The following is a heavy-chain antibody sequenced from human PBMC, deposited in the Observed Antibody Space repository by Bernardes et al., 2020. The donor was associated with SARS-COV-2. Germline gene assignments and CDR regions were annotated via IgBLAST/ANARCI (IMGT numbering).Heavy chain of an antibody. CDR1: GFTFSTYA. V-gene: IGHV3-30-3*01. D-gene: IGHD1-26*01. CDR3: SREWEEYTSSLFDF. Sequence: GGSLRLSCAASGFTFSTYAMNWVRQAPGKGLEWVAIISYDGTTAYNTDSLKGRFTITRDNSKNTVFLQMNSLTTEDTAVYYCSREWEEYTSSLFDFWGQGTLVTVSS. CDR2: ISYDGTTA. J-gene: IGHJ4*02.